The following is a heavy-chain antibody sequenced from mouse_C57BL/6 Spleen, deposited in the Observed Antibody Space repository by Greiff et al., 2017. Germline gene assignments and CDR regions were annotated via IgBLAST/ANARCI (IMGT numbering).Heavy chain of an antibody. CDR1: GFTFSSYT. Sequence: EVKLVESGGGLVKPGGSLKLSCAASGFTFSSYTMSWVRQTPEKRLEWVATISGGGGNTYYPDSVKGRFTISRANAKNTLYLQMSSLRSEDTAMDYCARHAYYDYDGAMDYWGQGTSVTVSS. J-gene: IGHJ4*01. V-gene: IGHV5-9*04. D-gene: IGHD2-4*01. CDR3: ARHAYYDYDGAMDY. CDR2: ISGGGGNT.